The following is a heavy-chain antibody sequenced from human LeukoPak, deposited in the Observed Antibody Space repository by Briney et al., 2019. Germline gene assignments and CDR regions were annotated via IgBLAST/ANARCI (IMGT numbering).Heavy chain of an antibody. D-gene: IGHD5-18*01. CDR2: INPSGGSP. V-gene: IGHV1-46*01. Sequence: ASVKVSCKVSGYTFTNYYMHWVRQAPGQGLEWMGIINPSGGSPSYAQKFQGRVTMTRDTSTSTVYMELSSLRSEDTAVYYCARGQTAMAPFDPWGQGTLVTVSS. J-gene: IGHJ5*02. CDR3: ARGQTAMAPFDP. CDR1: GYTFTNYY.